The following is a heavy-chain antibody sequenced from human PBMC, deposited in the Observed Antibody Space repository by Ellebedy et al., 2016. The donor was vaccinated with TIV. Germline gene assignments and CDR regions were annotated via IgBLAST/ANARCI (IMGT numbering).Heavy chain of an antibody. Sequence: GESLKISCAASGFTFSGYGMNWVRQAPGKGLECVSYISSSNSAMYYAASVKGRFTISRDNAKNSLYLQMNSLRADDTGVYYGVREGSESSGAEYFQHWGQGTLVTVSS. CDR2: ISSSNSAM. D-gene: IGHD3-10*01. CDR3: VREGSESSGAEYFQH. V-gene: IGHV3-48*04. CDR1: GFTFSGYG. J-gene: IGHJ1*01.